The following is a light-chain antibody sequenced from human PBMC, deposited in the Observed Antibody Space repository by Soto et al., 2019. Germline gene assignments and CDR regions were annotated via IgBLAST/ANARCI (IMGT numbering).Light chain of an antibody. CDR2: DAS. V-gene: IGKV3-11*01. CDR3: QQRSNWPWT. J-gene: IGKJ1*01. CDR1: QSVSSY. Sequence: EIVLTQSPATLSLSPGERATLSCRASQSVSSYLAWYQQKPGQAPRLLIYDASNRATGIPARFSGSGSGTDFTLTISSLEPEEFAVYYCQQRSNWPWTFGQGTKVDI.